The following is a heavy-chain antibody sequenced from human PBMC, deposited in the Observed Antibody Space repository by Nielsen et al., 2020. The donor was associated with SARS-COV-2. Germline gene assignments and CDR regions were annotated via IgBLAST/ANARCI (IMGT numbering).Heavy chain of an antibody. CDR3: ARDPGYCSSTSCYVAYGAYYYYGMDV. CDR2: IYTSGST. J-gene: IGHJ6*02. D-gene: IGHD2-2*01. CDR1: GGSISSGSYY. Sequence: SETLSLTCTVSGGSISSGSYYWSWIRQPAGKGLEWIGRIYTSGSTNYNPSLKSRVTISVDTSKNQFSLKLSSVTAADTAVYYCARDPGYCSSTSCYVAYGAYYYYGMDVWGQGTTVTVSS. V-gene: IGHV4-61*02.